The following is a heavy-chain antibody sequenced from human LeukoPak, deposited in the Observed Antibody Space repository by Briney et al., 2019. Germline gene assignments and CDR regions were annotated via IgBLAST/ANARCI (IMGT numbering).Heavy chain of an antibody. V-gene: IGHV4-34*01. Sequence: PSETLSLTCAVYGGSFSGYYWSWIRQPPGKGLEWIGEINHSGSTNYNPSLKSRVTISVDTSKNQFSLKLSSVTAADTAVYYCARNVWRFLEWLNYFDYRGQGTLVTVSS. D-gene: IGHD3-3*01. CDR3: ARNVWRFLEWLNYFDY. CDR2: INHSGST. J-gene: IGHJ4*02. CDR1: GGSFSGYY.